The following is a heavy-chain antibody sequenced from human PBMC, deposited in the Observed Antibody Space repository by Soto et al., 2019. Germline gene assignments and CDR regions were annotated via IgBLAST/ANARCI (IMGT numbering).Heavy chain of an antibody. Sequence: ASVKVSCKASGYTFTSYAMHWVRQAPGQRLEWMGWINAGNGNTKYSQKFQGRVTITRDTSASTAYMELSSLRSEDTAVYYCERDGGLSSGCIDYWGQGTLVTVSS. CDR1: GYTFTSYA. D-gene: IGHD6-19*01. CDR3: ERDGGLSSGCIDY. CDR2: INAGNGNT. J-gene: IGHJ4*02. V-gene: IGHV1-3*01.